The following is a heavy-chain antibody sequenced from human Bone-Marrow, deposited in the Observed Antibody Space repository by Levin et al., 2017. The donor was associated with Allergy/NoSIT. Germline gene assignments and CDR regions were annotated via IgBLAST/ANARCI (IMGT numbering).Heavy chain of an antibody. CDR3: ARDQRDYLRSSSVDF. CDR2: ISPTSSYI. CDR1: GFIFSPYS. V-gene: IGHV3-21*05. D-gene: IGHD4/OR15-4a*01. Sequence: GESLKISCAASGFIFSPYSMNWVRQAPGKGLEWLAYISPTSSYIYYADSVKGRFIISRDNAENSLYLQMTSLRVEDTGLYYCARDQRDYLRSSSVDFWGLGTLVIVSS. J-gene: IGHJ4*02.